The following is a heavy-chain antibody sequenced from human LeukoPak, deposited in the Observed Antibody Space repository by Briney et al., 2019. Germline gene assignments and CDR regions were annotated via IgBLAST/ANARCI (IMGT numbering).Heavy chain of an antibody. V-gene: IGHV1-2*02. CDR3: ARDGWWLRADYYGMDV. Sequence: ASVKVSCKAFGYTFTSYAIHWVRQAPGQGLEWMGWITPSGGTNYPQKFQGRVAITWDTSITTAYMDLSRLTSDDTAVYYCARDGWWLRADYYGMDVWGQGTTVTVSS. J-gene: IGHJ6*02. CDR2: ITPSGGT. CDR1: GYTFTSYA. D-gene: IGHD5-12*01.